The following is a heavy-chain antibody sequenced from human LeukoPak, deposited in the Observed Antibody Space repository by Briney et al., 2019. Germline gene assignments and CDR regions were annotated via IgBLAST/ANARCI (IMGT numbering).Heavy chain of an antibody. CDR2: IIPIFGTA. J-gene: IGHJ1*01. Sequence: GASVKVSCKASGGTFSSYAISWVRQAPGQGLEWMGRIIPIFGTANYAQKFQGRVTITTDESTSTAYMELSSLRSEDTAVYYCAIHTAMEPETYNEYFQHWGQGTLVTVSS. V-gene: IGHV1-69*05. CDR3: AIHTAMEPETYNEYFQH. D-gene: IGHD5-18*01. CDR1: GGTFSSYA.